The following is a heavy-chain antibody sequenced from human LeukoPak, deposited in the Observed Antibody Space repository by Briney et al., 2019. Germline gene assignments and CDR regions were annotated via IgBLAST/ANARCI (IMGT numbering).Heavy chain of an antibody. J-gene: IGHJ3*02. V-gene: IGHV1-24*01. D-gene: IGHD6-19*01. CDR1: GYTLTELS. CDR2: FDPEDGET. Sequence: GASVKVSCKVSGYTLTELSMHWVRQAPGKGLEWMGGFDPEDGETIYAQKFQGRVTMTEDTSTDTAHMELSSLRSEDTAVYYCATSSGWLENAFDIWGQGTMVTVSS. CDR3: ATSSGWLENAFDI.